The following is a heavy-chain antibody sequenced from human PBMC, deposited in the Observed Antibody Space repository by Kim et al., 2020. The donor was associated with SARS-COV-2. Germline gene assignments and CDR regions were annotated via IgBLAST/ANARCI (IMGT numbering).Heavy chain of an antibody. V-gene: IGHV4-39*01. D-gene: IGHD5-12*01. CDR2: IYYSGST. Sequence: SETLSLTCTVSGGSISSSSYYWGWIRQPPGKGLEWIGSIYYSGSTYYKPSLKSRVTISVDTSKNQFSLKLSSVTAADTAVYYCARHDYIVAIYDYWGQGTLVTVSS. J-gene: IGHJ4*02. CDR1: GGSISSSSYY. CDR3: ARHDYIVAIYDY.